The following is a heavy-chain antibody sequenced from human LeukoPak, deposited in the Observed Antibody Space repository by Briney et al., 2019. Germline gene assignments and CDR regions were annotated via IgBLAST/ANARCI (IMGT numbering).Heavy chain of an antibody. D-gene: IGHD3-3*01. CDR3: ARVDALAGTATIFGVAYTNYGMDV. Sequence: ASVKVSCKASGYTFTSYGISWVRQAPGQGLEWMGWISAYNGNTNYAQKLQGRVTMTTDTSTSTAYMELRSLRSDDTAVYYCARVDALAGTATIFGVAYTNYGMDVWGQGTTVIVSS. CDR2: ISAYNGNT. CDR1: GYTFTSYG. V-gene: IGHV1-18*01. J-gene: IGHJ6*02.